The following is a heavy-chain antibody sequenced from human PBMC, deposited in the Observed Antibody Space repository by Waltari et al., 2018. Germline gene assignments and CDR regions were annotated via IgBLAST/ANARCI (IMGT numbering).Heavy chain of an antibody. J-gene: IGHJ4*02. CDR1: GGSFSGSS. CDR3: ARVLRFLEWSLDY. Sequence: QVQLQQWGAGLLQPSETLSLTCAVYGGSFSGSSWSWIRQPPGKGLEWIGEINHSGSTNYNPSLKSRVTISGDTSKNQVSLKLSSVTAADTAVYYCARVLRFLEWSLDYWGQGTLVTVSS. D-gene: IGHD3-3*01. CDR2: INHSGST. V-gene: IGHV4-34*01.